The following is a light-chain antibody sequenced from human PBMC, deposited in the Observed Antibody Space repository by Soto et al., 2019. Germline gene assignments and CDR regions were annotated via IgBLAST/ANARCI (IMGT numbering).Light chain of an antibody. CDR2: DVS. V-gene: IGLV2-14*01. Sequence: QSALTQPASVSGSPGQSITISCTGTSSDVGGYNYVSWYQQHPGKAPKLMIYDVSNRPSGVSNRFSGSKSGNTASLTISGLQAEDEADYYCSPYTISSPYVFGTGTKLTVL. CDR3: SPYTISSPYV. CDR1: SSDVGGYNY. J-gene: IGLJ1*01.